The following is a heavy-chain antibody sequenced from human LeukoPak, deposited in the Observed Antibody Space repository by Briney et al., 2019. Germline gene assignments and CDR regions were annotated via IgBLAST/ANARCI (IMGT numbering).Heavy chain of an antibody. D-gene: IGHD2-2*01. CDR2: INHSGST. Sequence: PSETLSLTCAVYGGSFSGYYWSWIRQPPGKGLEWIGEINHSGSTNYNPSLKSRVTISVDTSKNQFSLKLSSVTAADTAVYYCARSGDCSSTSCYGDYWGQGTLVTVSS. CDR3: ARSGDCSSTSCYGDY. V-gene: IGHV4-34*01. CDR1: GGSFSGYY. J-gene: IGHJ4*02.